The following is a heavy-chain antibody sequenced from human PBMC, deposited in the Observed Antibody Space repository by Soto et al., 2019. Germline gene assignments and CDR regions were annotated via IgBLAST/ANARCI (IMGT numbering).Heavy chain of an antibody. CDR3: ARGSFPNSSGWYGEFDY. Sequence: SETLSLTCAVYGGSFSGYYWSWIRQPPGKGLEWIGEINHSGSTNYNPSLKSRVTISVDTSKNQFSLKLSSVTAADTAVYYCARGSFPNSSGWYGEFDYWGQGTLVTVSS. J-gene: IGHJ4*02. CDR2: INHSGST. CDR1: GGSFSGYY. V-gene: IGHV4-34*01. D-gene: IGHD6-19*01.